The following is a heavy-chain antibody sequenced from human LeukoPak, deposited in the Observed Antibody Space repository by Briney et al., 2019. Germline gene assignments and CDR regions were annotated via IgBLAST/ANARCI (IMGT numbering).Heavy chain of an antibody. CDR1: GFTFSSYS. CDR2: ISSSSSYI. V-gene: IGHV3-21*01. CDR3: ARDERITIFWGGAYGMDV. D-gene: IGHD3-9*01. J-gene: IGHJ6*02. Sequence: GGSLRLSCAASGFTFSSYSMNWVRQAPGKGLEWVSSISSSSSYIYYADSVKGRFTISRDNAKNSLYLQMNSLRAEDTAVYYCARDERITIFWGGAYGMDVWGQGTTVTVSS.